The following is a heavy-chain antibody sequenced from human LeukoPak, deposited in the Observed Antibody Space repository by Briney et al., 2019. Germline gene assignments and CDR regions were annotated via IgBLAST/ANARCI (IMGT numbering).Heavy chain of an antibody. CDR2: IYYSGST. Sequence: PSETLSLTCTVSGGSISSSSYYWGWIRQPPGKGLEWIGSIYYSGSTYYNPSLKSRVTISVDTSKNQFSLKLSSVTAADTAVYYCARDLQEEMATIHWGQGTLVTVSS. CDR1: GGSISSSSYY. CDR3: ARDLQEEMATIH. D-gene: IGHD5-24*01. V-gene: IGHV4-39*07. J-gene: IGHJ4*02.